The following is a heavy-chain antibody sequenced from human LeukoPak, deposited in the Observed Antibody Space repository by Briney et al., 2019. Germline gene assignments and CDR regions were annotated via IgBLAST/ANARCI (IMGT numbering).Heavy chain of an antibody. Sequence: GGSLRLSCSASGFTFSRHPMHWVRQARGKGLEWVAGTSGDGEAKYYTDSVRGRFTISRDNVKNTLSLHMNSLRVEDTSPYFCARQGRSLSYYHTYMDVWGKGTTVTVSS. J-gene: IGHJ6*03. V-gene: IGHV3-30*10. CDR1: GFTFSRHP. CDR2: TSGDGEAK. CDR3: ARQGRSLSYYHTYMDV.